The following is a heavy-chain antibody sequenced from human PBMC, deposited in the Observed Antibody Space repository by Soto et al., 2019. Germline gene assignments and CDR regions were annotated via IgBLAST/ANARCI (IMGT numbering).Heavy chain of an antibody. CDR2: ISENGVNK. CDR3: ARRLTKTVSALGY. D-gene: IGHD2-8*01. CDR1: GFTFTSFA. V-gene: IGHV3-30*09. J-gene: IGHJ4*02. Sequence: PGGSLRLSCSASGFTFTSFAIHWVRQAPCKGLEWVAVISENGVNKYSAESVRGRFVISRDNSKNTVELEMNSLRPEDTAIYFCARRLTKTVSALGYWGQGTLVTVSS.